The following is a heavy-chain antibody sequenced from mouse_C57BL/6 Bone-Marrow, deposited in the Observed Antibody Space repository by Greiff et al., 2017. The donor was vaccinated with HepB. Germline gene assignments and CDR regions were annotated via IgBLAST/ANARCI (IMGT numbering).Heavy chain of an antibody. V-gene: IGHV1-64*01. CDR3: ARSRSYYGSRDWFAY. D-gene: IGHD1-1*01. CDR1: GYTFTSYW. J-gene: IGHJ3*01. Sequence: QVQLQQPGAELVKPGASVKLSCKASGYTFTSYWMHWVKQRPGQGLEWIGMIHPNSGSTNYNEKFKSKATLTVDKSSSTAYMQLSSLTSEDSAVYYCARSRSYYGSRDWFAYWGQGTLVTVSA. CDR2: IHPNSGST.